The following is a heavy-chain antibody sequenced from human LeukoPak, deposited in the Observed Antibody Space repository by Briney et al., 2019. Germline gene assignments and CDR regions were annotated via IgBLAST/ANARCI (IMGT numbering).Heavy chain of an antibody. V-gene: IGHV1-8*01. CDR1: GYTFTSYD. CDR2: MNPNSGNT. J-gene: IGHJ2*01. CDR3: ARLYGDYWYFDL. D-gene: IGHD4-17*01. Sequence: KPGASVKVSCKASGYTFTSYDMNWVRQATGQGLEWMGWMNPNSGNTGYAQKFQGRVTMTRNTSISTAYMELSSLRSEDTAVYYCARLYGDYWYFDLWGRGTLVTVSS.